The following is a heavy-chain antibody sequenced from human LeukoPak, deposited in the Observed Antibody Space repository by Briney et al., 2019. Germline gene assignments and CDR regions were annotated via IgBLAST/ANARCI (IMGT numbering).Heavy chain of an antibody. J-gene: IGHJ4*02. Sequence: ASVKVSCKASGGTFSSYAISWVRQAPGQGLEWMGRIIPIFGTANYAQKFQGRVTITTDESTSTAYMELSSLRSEDTAVYYCARDGDPQLAFDYWVQGTLVTVSS. V-gene: IGHV1-69*05. D-gene: IGHD7-27*01. CDR1: GGTFSSYA. CDR3: ARDGDPQLAFDY. CDR2: IIPIFGTA.